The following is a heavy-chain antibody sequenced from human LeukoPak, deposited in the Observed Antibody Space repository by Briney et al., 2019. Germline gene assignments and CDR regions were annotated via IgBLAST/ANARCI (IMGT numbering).Heavy chain of an antibody. CDR3: ARDPPYYILTGLMWDY. V-gene: IGHV3-48*03. Sequence: PGGSLRLSCAASGFTFSSYEMNWVRQAPGKGLEWDSYISSSVSTIYYADSAKGRFTIARDNSKNSLYMQMNSLRAEDTAVYYCARDPPYYILTGLMWDYWGQGTLVTVSS. D-gene: IGHD3-9*01. CDR2: ISSSVSTI. J-gene: IGHJ4*02. CDR1: GFTFSSYE.